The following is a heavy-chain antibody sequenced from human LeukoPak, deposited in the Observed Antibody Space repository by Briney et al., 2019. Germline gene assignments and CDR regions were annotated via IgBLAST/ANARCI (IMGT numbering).Heavy chain of an antibody. CDR2: ISGSGGST. CDR3: AKDSVWELGSGLSFDY. J-gene: IGHJ4*02. Sequence: PGGSLRLSCAASGFTFSSYAMSWVRKAPGKGLEWVPAISGSGGSTYYADSVKGRFTIPRDNSKNTLYLQMNSLRAEDTAVYYCAKDSVWELGSGLSFDYWGQGTLVTVSS. V-gene: IGHV3-23*01. D-gene: IGHD3-10*01. CDR1: GFTFSSYA.